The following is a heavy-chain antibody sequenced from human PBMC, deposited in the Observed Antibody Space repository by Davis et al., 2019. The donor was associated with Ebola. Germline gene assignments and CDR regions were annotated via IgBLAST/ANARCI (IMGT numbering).Heavy chain of an antibody. Sequence: PSETLSLTCTVSGGSVSSGSYYWSWIRQPPGKGLEWIGYIYYSGSTNYNPSLKSRVTISVDTSKNQFSLKLSSVTAADTAVYYCARGWLGELSYYWFDPWGQGTLVTVSS. CDR1: GGSVSSGSYY. D-gene: IGHD3-16*02. V-gene: IGHV4-61*01. CDR3: ARGWLGELSYYWFDP. CDR2: IYYSGST. J-gene: IGHJ5*02.